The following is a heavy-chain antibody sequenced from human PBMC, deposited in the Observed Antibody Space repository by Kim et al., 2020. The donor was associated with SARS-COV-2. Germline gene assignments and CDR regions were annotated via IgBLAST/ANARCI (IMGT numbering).Heavy chain of an antibody. CDR3: PGGLYFPS. D-gene: IGHD3-10*01. J-gene: IGHJ5*02. CDR2: IDCGNGNT. CDR1: GHFFTRDS. Sequence: ASVKVSCKTSGHFFTRDSIHWVRQAPGQGLEWMGGIDCGNGNTIYSQKFQGRVTFTTDTSASPPPPPPPPPTSEDSAAYYCPGGLYFPSWGPGPLLT. V-gene: IGHV1-3*01.